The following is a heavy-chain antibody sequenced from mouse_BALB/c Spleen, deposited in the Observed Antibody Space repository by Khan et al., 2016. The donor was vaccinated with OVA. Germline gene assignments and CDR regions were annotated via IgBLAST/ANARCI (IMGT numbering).Heavy chain of an antibody. CDR1: GYTFTNYG. Sequence: QIQLVQSGPELKKPGETVKISCKASGYTFTNYGMNWVKQAPGKGLKWMGWINTYTGEPTYADDFKGRVAFSVETSASTAYLQLNNLKNEDTATYFCARNGNYGYFDVWGAGTTVTVSS. V-gene: IGHV9-3-1*01. CDR2: INTYTGEP. CDR3: ARNGNYGYFDV. D-gene: IGHD2-1*01. J-gene: IGHJ1*01.